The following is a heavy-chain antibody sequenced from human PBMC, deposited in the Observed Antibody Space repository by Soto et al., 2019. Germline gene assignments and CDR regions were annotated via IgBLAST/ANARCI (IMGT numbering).Heavy chain of an antibody. V-gene: IGHV2-26*03. CDR2: ILSNGEK. CDR3: ARMVAAPMRSLFYFDL. J-gene: IGHJ4*02. D-gene: IGHD6-6*01. Sequence: SGPTLVNPTETLTLTCSMSGFSLRSPRLGVSWVRQPPGKALEWLAHILSNGEKSYTTSLKTRLSISTDTSKSQVVLTMTHMATADTGTYYCARMVAAPMRSLFYFDLWGQGTPVTVSS. CDR1: GFSLRSPRLG.